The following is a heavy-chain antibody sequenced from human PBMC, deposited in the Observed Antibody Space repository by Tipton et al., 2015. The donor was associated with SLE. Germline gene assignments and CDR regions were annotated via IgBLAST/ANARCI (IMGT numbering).Heavy chain of an antibody. CDR3: ASIMTTKIRSDV. CDR2: IKKDTREE. CDR1: GFTFSRFW. V-gene: IGHV3-7*01. Sequence: SLRLSCAASGFTFSRFWMTWVRQAPGKGLEWVANIKKDTREENYVDSVKGRFTISRDNDNNLVYLQMNSLRAEDTAVYYCASIMTTKIRSDVWGQGTTVTVSS. D-gene: IGHD3-16*01. J-gene: IGHJ6*02.